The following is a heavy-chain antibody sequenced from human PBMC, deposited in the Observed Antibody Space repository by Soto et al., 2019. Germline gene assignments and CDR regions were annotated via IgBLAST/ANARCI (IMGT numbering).Heavy chain of an antibody. CDR3: ARGNLLLWFGDRVGMDV. CDR2: MNPNSGNT. CDR1: GYTFTSYD. D-gene: IGHD3-10*01. J-gene: IGHJ6*02. Sequence: ASVKVSCKASGYTFTSYDINWVRQATGQGLEWMGWMNPNSGNTGYAQKFQGRVTMTRNTSISTAYMELSSLRSEDTAVYYCARGNLLLWFGDRVGMDVWGQGTTVTVSS. V-gene: IGHV1-8*01.